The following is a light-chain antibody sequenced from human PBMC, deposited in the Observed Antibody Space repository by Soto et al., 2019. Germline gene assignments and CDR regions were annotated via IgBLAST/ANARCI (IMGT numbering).Light chain of an antibody. Sequence: EIVLTQSPATLSLSPGERATLSCRASQSVSTYLAWYQQKPGQAPRLLIYDAFNRATGVPARFRGSGSGTEFTLTISSLQAEDSAVYFCQQYNNWPTWTFGQGTKVDI. CDR2: DAF. CDR3: QQYNNWPTWT. CDR1: QSVSTY. J-gene: IGKJ1*01. V-gene: IGKV3-11*01.